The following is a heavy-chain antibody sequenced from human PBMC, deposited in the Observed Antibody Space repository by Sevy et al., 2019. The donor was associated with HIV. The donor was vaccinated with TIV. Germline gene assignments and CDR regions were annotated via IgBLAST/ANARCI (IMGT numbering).Heavy chain of an antibody. Sequence: GGSLRLSCAASGFTFSSYGMHWVRQAPGKGLEWVAGIWYDGSNKYYADSVKGRFTISRDNSKNTLYLQMNSLRAEDTAEYYCARDDQMLGRVLGNYWGQGTLVTVSS. CDR2: IWYDGSNK. D-gene: IGHD3-16*01. V-gene: IGHV3-33*01. CDR1: GFTFSSYG. J-gene: IGHJ4*02. CDR3: ARDDQMLGRVLGNY.